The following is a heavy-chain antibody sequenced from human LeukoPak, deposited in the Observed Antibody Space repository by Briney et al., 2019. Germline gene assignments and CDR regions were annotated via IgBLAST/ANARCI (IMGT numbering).Heavy chain of an antibody. V-gene: IGHV3-23*01. CDR1: GFTFSTYA. Sequence: SGGSLRLSCAASGFTFSTYAMSWVRQAPGKGLQWVSAISGSGDWTYYADSVKGRFTVSRDNSKNTLYLQMNSLRAEDTAVYYCAKVVRGTYYFDYWGQGALVTVSS. CDR3: AKVVRGTYYFDY. D-gene: IGHD3-16*01. J-gene: IGHJ4*02. CDR2: ISGSGDWT.